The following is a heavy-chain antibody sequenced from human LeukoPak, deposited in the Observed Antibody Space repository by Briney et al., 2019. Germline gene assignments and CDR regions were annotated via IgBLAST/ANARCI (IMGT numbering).Heavy chain of an antibody. CDR2: INSDGSST. J-gene: IGHJ4*02. D-gene: IGHD4-23*01. V-gene: IGHV3-74*01. CDR3: ASGKTVEK. CDR1: GFTFSTYW. Sequence: PGGSLRLSCAASGFTFSTYWMHWVRKAPGKGLVWVSRINSDGSSTNYADPVKGRFTISRDNAKNTLHLQMGSLSDEDTAVYYCASGKTVEKWGQGTLVTVSS.